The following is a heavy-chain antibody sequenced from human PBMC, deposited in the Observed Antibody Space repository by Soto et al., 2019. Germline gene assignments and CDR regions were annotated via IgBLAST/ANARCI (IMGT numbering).Heavy chain of an antibody. CDR2: IDPSDSYT. CDR1: GYSFTSYW. V-gene: IGHV5-10-1*01. J-gene: IGHJ6*02. D-gene: IGHD6-13*01. CDR3: ACIAAAGPLSYYGLDV. Sequence: AGESLKISCKGSGYSFTSYWISWVRQMPGKGLEWMGRIDPSDSYTNYSPSFQGHVTISADKSISTAYLQWSSLKASDTAIYYCACIAAAGPLSYYGLDVWGQGTTVTVAS.